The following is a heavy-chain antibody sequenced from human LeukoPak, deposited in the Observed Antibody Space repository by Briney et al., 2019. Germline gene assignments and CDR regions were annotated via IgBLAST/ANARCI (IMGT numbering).Heavy chain of an antibody. CDR2: IYGGGST. Sequence: GGSLRLSCVASGFTVSSNSVSWVRQAPGKGLEWVSLIYGGGSTYYPDYVKGRFTISRDNSKNTLYLQMNSLRPEDTAVYYCARHSGNSGSYYFDYWGQGTLVTVSS. V-gene: IGHV3-53*01. CDR3: ARHSGNSGSYYFDY. J-gene: IGHJ4*02. CDR1: GFTVSSNS. D-gene: IGHD5-12*01.